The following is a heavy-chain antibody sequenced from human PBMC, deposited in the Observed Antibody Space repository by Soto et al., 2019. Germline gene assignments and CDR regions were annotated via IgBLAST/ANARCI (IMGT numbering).Heavy chain of an antibody. V-gene: IGHV1-2*02. D-gene: IGHD5-18*01. CDR2: INPNSGGT. J-gene: IGHJ4*02. CDR3: ARGSYSYGFRDY. CDR1: GYTFTGYY. Sequence: ASVKVSCKSSGYTFTGYYMHWVLQAPGQGLEWMGWINPNSGGTNYAQKFQGRVTMTRDTSISTAYMELSRLRSDDTAVYYCARGSYSYGFRDYWGQGTLVTVSS.